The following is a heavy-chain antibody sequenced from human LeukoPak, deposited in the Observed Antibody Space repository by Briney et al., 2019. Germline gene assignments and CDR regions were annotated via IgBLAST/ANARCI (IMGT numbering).Heavy chain of an antibody. CDR2: IKRKADGGPT. CDR3: TTNDAFDI. V-gene: IGHV3-15*01. J-gene: IGHJ3*02. CDR1: GFTFSDAW. Sequence: PGGSLRLSCAASGFTFSDAWVNWVRQAPGKGLEWVGRIKRKADGGPTDYAAPVKGRFTISRDDSKDTLYLQMNSLKTEDTAMYYCTTNDAFDIWGQGTMVTVSS.